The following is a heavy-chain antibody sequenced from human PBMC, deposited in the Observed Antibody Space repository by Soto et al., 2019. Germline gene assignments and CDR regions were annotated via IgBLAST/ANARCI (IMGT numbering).Heavy chain of an antibody. D-gene: IGHD3-3*01. CDR2: ISSSSSYI. CDR3: ARDQGITIFGVVTSYYYYYGMDV. V-gene: IGHV3-21*01. J-gene: IGHJ6*02. Sequence: EVQLVESGGGLVKPGGSLRLSCAASGFTFSSYSMNWVRQAPGKGLEWVSSISSSSSYIYYADSVKGRFTISRDNAKNSLYLQMNSLRAEDRAVYYCARDQGITIFGVVTSYYYYYGMDVWGQGTTVTVSS. CDR1: GFTFSSYS.